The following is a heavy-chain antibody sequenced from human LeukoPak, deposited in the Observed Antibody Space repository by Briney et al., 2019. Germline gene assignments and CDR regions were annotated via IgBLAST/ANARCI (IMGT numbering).Heavy chain of an antibody. Sequence: SESLSLAFSLSCGLTTDYSLSSILHPPCTRLHWICYISYTGSTTYKPYLQRRVTISKDTSTNEFSLKLSAVTAADTAVYYCARQAWGRGSGYYRWLDPWGLGTLVTVSS. CDR2: ISYTGST. V-gene: IGHV4-59*08. J-gene: IGHJ5*02. CDR1: CGLTTDYS. D-gene: IGHD3-10*01. CDR3: ARQAWGRGSGYYRWLDP.